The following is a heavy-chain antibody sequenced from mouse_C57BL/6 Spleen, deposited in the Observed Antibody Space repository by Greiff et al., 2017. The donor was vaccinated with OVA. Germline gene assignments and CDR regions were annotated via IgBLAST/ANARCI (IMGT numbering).Heavy chain of an antibody. Sequence: QVQLQQPGAELVKPGASVKMSCKASGYTFTSYWITWVKQRPGQGLEWIGDIYPGSGSTNYNEKFKSKATLTVDTSSSTAYMQLSSLTSEDSAVYYCARGDYGSSWDFDYWGQGTTLTVSS. D-gene: IGHD1-1*01. CDR3: ARGDYGSSWDFDY. V-gene: IGHV1-55*01. CDR2: IYPGSGST. CDR1: GYTFTSYW. J-gene: IGHJ2*01.